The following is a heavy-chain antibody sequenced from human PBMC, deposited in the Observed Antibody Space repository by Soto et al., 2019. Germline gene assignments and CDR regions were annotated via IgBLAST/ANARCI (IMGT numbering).Heavy chain of an antibody. CDR1: GFSFSSYW. Sequence: EVQLVASGGGLVQPRGSLRLSCAASGFSFSSYWMHWVRQAPGKGLVWVSRINSDGSSTSYADSVKGRFTISRDNAKNTLYLQMNSLRAEDTAVYYCARGDYDILTGSDYWGQGTLVTVSS. CDR3: ARGDYDILTGSDY. V-gene: IGHV3-74*01. J-gene: IGHJ4*02. CDR2: INSDGSST. D-gene: IGHD3-9*01.